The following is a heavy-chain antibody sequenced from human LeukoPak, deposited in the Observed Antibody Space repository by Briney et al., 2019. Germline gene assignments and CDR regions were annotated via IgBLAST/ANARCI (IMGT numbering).Heavy chain of an antibody. D-gene: IGHD3-10*01. Sequence: SETLSLTCTVSGGSISSYYWSWIRQHPGKGLEWIGYIYYSGSTYYNPSLKSRVTISVDTSKNQFSLKLSSVTAADTAVCYCARSRESGWFGDRGDDYYFDYWGQGTLVTVSS. V-gene: IGHV4-59*06. J-gene: IGHJ4*02. CDR2: IYYSGST. CDR1: GGSISSYY. CDR3: ARSRESGWFGDRGDDYYFDY.